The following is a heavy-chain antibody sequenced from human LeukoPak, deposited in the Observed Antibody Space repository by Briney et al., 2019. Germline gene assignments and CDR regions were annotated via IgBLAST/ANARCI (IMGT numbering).Heavy chain of an antibody. CDR1: GGSISSGGYS. Sequence: SQTLSLTCAVSGGSISSGGYSWSWIRQPPGKGLEWIGYIYHSGSTYYNPSLKSRVTISVDRSKNQFSLKLSSVTVADTAVYYCARDRRDYYDSSGYYEGSWFDPWGQGTLVTVSS. D-gene: IGHD3-22*01. J-gene: IGHJ5*02. CDR3: ARDRRDYYDSSGYYEGSWFDP. CDR2: IYHSGST. V-gene: IGHV4-30-2*01.